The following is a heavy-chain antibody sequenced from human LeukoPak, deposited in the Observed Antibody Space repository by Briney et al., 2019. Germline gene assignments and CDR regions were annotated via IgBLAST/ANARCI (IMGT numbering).Heavy chain of an antibody. D-gene: IGHD3-9*01. Sequence: SVKVSCKASGGTFSSYAISWVRQAPGQGLEWMGGIIPIFGTANYAQKFQGRVTITADESTSTAYMELSSLRSEDTTVYYCARPRGGILTGYYHLWGQGTLVTVSS. CDR1: GGTFSSYA. CDR2: IIPIFGTA. V-gene: IGHV1-69*01. J-gene: IGHJ5*02. CDR3: ARPRGGILTGYYHL.